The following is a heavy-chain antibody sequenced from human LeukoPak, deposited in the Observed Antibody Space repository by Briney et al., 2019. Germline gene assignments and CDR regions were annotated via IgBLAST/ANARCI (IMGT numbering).Heavy chain of an antibody. CDR1: GFSSSGFK. D-gene: IGHD4-17*01. CDR2: ISSSGSTI. Sequence: GGALRLSCAQPGFSSSGFKIKGCAQAPGRGGGGGSFISSSGSTIYYADSVKGRFTISRDNAKNSLSLQMNSLRAEDTAVYYCARELIGTVTSGFWGQGTLVTVSS. J-gene: IGHJ4*02. CDR3: ARELIGTVTSGF. V-gene: IGHV3-48*03.